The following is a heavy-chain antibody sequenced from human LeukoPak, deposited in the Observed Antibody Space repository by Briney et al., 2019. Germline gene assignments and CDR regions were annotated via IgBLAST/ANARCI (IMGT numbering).Heavy chain of an antibody. V-gene: IGHV3-23*01. Sequence: GGSLRLSCAASGFTFSSYAMSWVRQAPGKGLEWVSAISGSGGSTYYADSVKGRFTISRDNSKNTLYLQMNSLRAEDTAVYYCAKVGYCSGGGCYPRGADYWGQGTLVTVSS. CDR2: ISGSGGST. D-gene: IGHD2-15*01. CDR3: AKVGYCSGGGCYPRGADY. J-gene: IGHJ4*02. CDR1: GFTFSSYA.